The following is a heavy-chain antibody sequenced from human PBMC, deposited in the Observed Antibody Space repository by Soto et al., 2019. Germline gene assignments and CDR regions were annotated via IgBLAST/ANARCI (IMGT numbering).Heavy chain of an antibody. CDR3: ARDFGDSRLHY. D-gene: IGHD4-17*01. Sequence: VQLVQSGGEVKKPGASVKVSGQTSGYIFSNFGVSWVRQAPGQGLEWLGWVSGNDGSTRYVPNIQGRVTMTTDSATSTAYMELRGLTSDDTATYYCARDFGDSRLHYWGQGTLVSVSS. V-gene: IGHV1-18*01. CDR1: GYIFSNFG. J-gene: IGHJ4*02. CDR2: VSGNDGST.